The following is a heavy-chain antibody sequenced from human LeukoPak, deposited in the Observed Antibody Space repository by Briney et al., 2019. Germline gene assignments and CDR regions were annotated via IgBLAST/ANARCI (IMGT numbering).Heavy chain of an antibody. CDR1: GGSISSGSYY. D-gene: IGHD3-10*01. CDR2: IYARGST. V-gene: IGHV4-61*09. CDR3: ARGNRITMVRGVGGFDY. J-gene: IGHJ4*02. Sequence: SETLSLTCTVSGGSISSGSYYWSWIRQPAGKGLEWIGHIYARGSTNYNPSLKTRLTISVDTSKNQFSLKLSSVNAADTAVYYCARGNRITMVRGVGGFDYWGQGTLVTVSS.